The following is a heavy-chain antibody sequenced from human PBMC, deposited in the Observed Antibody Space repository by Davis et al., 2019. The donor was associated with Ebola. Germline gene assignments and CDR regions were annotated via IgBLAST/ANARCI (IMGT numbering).Heavy chain of an antibody. CDR1: GGSISSSSYY. CDR2: IYYSGST. D-gene: IGHD6-19*01. Sequence: GSLRLSCTVSGGSISSSSYYWGWIRQPPGKGLEWIGSIYYSGSTYYNPSLKSRVTISVDTSKNQFSLKLSSVTAADTAVYYCARLYSSGWVTDWYFDLWGRGTLVTVSS. CDR3: ARLYSSGWVTDWYFDL. J-gene: IGHJ2*01. V-gene: IGHV4-39*01.